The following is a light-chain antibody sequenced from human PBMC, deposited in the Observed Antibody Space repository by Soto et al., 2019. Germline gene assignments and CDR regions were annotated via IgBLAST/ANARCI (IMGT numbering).Light chain of an antibody. V-gene: IGKV3D-15*01. CDR3: QQYNNWPLT. CDR1: QSVSSN. CDR2: DIS. J-gene: IGKJ4*01. Sequence: EIVMTQSPATLSVSPGERATLSCRASQSVSSNLAWYQQKPGQAPSLLIYDISARATGIPTRFSGSGSGTEYTLTNSSLQSEDFAVYYCQQYNNWPLTFGEGTKVDIK.